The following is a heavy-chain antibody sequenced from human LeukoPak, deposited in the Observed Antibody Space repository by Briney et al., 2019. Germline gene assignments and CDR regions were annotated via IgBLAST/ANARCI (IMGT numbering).Heavy chain of an antibody. D-gene: IGHD2-21*02. Sequence: SETLSPTCNVSGGSLTDTSNFWAWVRQPPGGGLEWIGSIHYTANTTSNPSLKGRVTISADTSRNHFSLRLKSVTAADTAVYYCTSLTSTARTCNRFDPWGQGTQVTVSS. J-gene: IGHJ5*02. CDR2: IHYTANT. CDR3: TSLTSTARTCNRFDP. V-gene: IGHV4-39*02. CDR1: GGSLTDTSNF.